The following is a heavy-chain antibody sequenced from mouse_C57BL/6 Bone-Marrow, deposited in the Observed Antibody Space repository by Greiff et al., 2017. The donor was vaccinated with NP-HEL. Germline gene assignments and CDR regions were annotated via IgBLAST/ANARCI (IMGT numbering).Heavy chain of an antibody. J-gene: IGHJ2*01. CDR1: GFTFSSYA. Sequence: EVQVVESGGGLVKPGGSLKLSCAASGFTFSSYAMSWVRQTPEKRLEWVATISDGGSYTYYPDNVKGRFTISRDNAKNNLYLQMSHLKSEDTAMYYCARAYLDYGGQGTTLTVTA. V-gene: IGHV5-4*01. CDR3: ARAYLDY. CDR2: ISDGGSYT.